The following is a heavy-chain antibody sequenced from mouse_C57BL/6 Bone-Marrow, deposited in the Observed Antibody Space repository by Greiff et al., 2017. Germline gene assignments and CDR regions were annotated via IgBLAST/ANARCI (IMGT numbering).Heavy chain of an antibody. D-gene: IGHD1-1*01. CDR3: ARAPYGSSYDWYFDV. J-gene: IGHJ1*03. CDR1: GFSINSDCY. CDR2: TFYSGIT. V-gene: IGHV3-3*01. Sequence: VQLQQSGPSLVRPSQTLSLTCTVTGFSINSDCYWIWIRQFPGNKLEYIGYTFYSGITYYNPSLESRTYITRDTSKNQFSLKLSSVTTEDTATYYCARAPYGSSYDWYFDVWGTGTTVTVSS.